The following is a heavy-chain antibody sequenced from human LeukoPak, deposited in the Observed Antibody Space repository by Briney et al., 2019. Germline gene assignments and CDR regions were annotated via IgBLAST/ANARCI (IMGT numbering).Heavy chain of an antibody. CDR2: ISPNRGDT. D-gene: IGHD3-22*01. CDR1: GYTLTGNY. CDR3: ATRHGTDYYDSSATDY. J-gene: IGHJ4*02. V-gene: IGHV1-2*02. Sequence: ASVKVSCKASGYTLTGNYMHWVRQAPGQGLEWMGCISPNRGDTSYAQKFQGRVTMTRDTSFSTAYMELSGLRSADTAVYYCATRHGTDYYDSSATDYWGQGTLVTVSS.